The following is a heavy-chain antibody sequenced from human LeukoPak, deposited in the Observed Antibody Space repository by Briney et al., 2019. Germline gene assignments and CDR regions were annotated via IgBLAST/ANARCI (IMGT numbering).Heavy chain of an antibody. CDR3: AKVATGSYYNWPFDY. CDR2: IGGSGGGT. V-gene: IGHV3-23*01. J-gene: IGHJ4*02. D-gene: IGHD3-10*01. CDR1: GFTFSSYS. Sequence: GGSLRLSCAASGFTFSSYSMNWVRQAPGKGLEWVSAIGGSGGGTYYADSVKGRFTISRDNSKNTLYLQMNSLRAEDTAVYYCAKVATGSYYNWPFDYWGQGTLVTVSS.